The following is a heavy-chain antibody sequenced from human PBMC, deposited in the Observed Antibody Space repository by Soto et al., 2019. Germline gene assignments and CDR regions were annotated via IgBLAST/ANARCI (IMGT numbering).Heavy chain of an antibody. J-gene: IGHJ4*02. V-gene: IGHV1-69*13. CDR3: ARVAGDYYDSSGYYFDY. Sequence: SVKVSCKASGGTFSSYAISWVRQAPGQGLEWMGGIIPIFGTANYAQKFQGRVTITADESTSTAYMELSSLRSEDTAVYYCARVAGDYYDSSGYYFDYWGQGTLVTVSS. CDR2: IIPIFGTA. D-gene: IGHD3-22*01. CDR1: GGTFSSYA.